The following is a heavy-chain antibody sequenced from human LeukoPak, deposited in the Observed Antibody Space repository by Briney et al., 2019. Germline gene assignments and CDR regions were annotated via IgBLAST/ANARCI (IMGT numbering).Heavy chain of an antibody. V-gene: IGHV3-23*01. J-gene: IGHJ4*02. CDR3: AKGSRMKYYYDSSGYYTD. Sequence: PGGSLRLSCAASGFTFSSFAMTWVRQAPGKGLEWVSSITGTHYTTYNTDSVKGRFTISRDNSKNTLYLQMNSLRAEDTAVYYCAKGSRMKYYYDSSGYYTDWGQGTLVTVSS. CDR1: GFTFSSFA. CDR2: ITGTHYTT. D-gene: IGHD3-22*01.